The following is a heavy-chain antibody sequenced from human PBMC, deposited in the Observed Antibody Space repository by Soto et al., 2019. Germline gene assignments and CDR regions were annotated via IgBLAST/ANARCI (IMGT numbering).Heavy chain of an antibody. V-gene: IGHV4-34*01. J-gene: IGHJ6*03. CDR2: IYHSGST. D-gene: IGHD6-13*01. CDR3: ARTLAGIAAAATNTYYYYYMDV. Sequence: SETLSLTCAVYGGSFSGYYWSWIRQPPGKGLEWIGEIYHSGSTNYNPSLKSRVTISVDKSKNQFSLKLSSVTAADTAVYYCARTLAGIAAAATNTYYYYYMDVWGKGTTVTVSS. CDR1: GGSFSGYY.